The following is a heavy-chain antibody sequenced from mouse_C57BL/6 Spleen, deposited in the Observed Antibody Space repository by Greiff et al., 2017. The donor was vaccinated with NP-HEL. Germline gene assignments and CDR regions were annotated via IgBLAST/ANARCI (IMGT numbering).Heavy chain of an antibody. D-gene: IGHD2-5*01. Sequence: VQLQQPGAELVMPGASVKLSCKASGYSFTSYWMHWVKQRPGQGLEWIGEIDPSDSYTNYIQKFKGKSTLPVDKSSSTAYMQLRSLTSEDSAVYYCAGWSYYSNSCYFDYWGQGTTLTVSS. J-gene: IGHJ2*01. CDR2: IDPSDSYT. V-gene: IGHV1-69*01. CDR1: GYSFTSYW. CDR3: AGWSYYSNSCYFDY.